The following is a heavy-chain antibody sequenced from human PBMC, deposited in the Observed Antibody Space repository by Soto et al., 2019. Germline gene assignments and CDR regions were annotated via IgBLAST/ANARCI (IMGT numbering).Heavy chain of an antibody. CDR2: IIPIFGTA. D-gene: IGHD2-21*02. CDR3: ARQCGGDCYGVGDRDAFHI. CDR1: GGTFSSYA. J-gene: IGHJ3*02. V-gene: IGHV1-69*12. Sequence: QVQLVQSGAEVKKPGSSVKVSCKASGGTFSSYAISWVRQAPGQGLEWMGGIIPIFGTANYAQKFQGRVTITADESTSTAYMELSSLRSEDTAVYYCARQCGGDCYGVGDRDAFHIWGQGTMVTVSS.